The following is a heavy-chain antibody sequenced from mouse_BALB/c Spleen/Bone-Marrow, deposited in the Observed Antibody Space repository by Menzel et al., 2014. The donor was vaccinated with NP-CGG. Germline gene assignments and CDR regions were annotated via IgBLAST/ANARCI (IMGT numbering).Heavy chain of an antibody. CDR2: ISYSGST. D-gene: IGHD2-14*01. V-gene: IGHV3-2*02. Sequence: EVHLQQSGPGLVKPSQSLSLTCTVTGYSITSDYAWNWIRQFPGNKLEWMGYISYSGSTSYNPSLKSRISITRDTSKNQFFLQLNSVTTEDTATYYCAYYRYDYYAMDYWGQGTSVTVSS. CDR1: GYSITSDYA. CDR3: AYYRYDYYAMDY. J-gene: IGHJ4*01.